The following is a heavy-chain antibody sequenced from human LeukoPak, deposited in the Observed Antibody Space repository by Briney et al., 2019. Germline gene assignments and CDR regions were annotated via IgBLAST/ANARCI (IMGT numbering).Heavy chain of an antibody. CDR1: GGSISSGGYY. CDR2: IYYSGST. J-gene: IGHJ3*02. V-gene: IGHV4-31*03. D-gene: IGHD7-27*01. Sequence: PSETLSLTCTVSGGSISSGGYYWSWIRQHPGKGLKWIGYIYYSGSTYYNPSLMSRVTISVDTSKNHFSLKLSSVTAADTAVYYCARGGDQDAFDIWGLGTTVTVSS. CDR3: ARGGDQDAFDI.